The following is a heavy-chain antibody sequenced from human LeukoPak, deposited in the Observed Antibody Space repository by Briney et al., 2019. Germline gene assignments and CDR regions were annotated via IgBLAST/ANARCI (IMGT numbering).Heavy chain of an antibody. Sequence: SETLSLTCTVSGGSISTHYWSWIRQPPGKGLEWIGDIYYSGSTKYNPSLKSRVTISVDTSKNQFSLKLSSVTAADTAVYFCARRPAGNGFDIWGQGTMVSVSS. V-gene: IGHV4-59*08. CDR2: IYYSGST. CDR3: ARRPAGNGFDI. D-gene: IGHD6-13*01. J-gene: IGHJ3*02. CDR1: GGSISTHY.